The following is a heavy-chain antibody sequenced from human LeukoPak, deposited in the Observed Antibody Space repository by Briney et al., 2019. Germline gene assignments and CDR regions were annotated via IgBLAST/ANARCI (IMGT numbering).Heavy chain of an antibody. Sequence: KPSETLSLTCTVSGGSISSSSYYWVWIRQPPGRGLEWIGSIYNSGSTYYNPSLRSRVTISVDTSKSQFSLKLSSVTAADTAVYYCARRGYCSSTSCYAFNYWGQGTLVTVSS. CDR3: ARRGYCSSTSCYAFNY. CDR2: IYNSGST. J-gene: IGHJ4*02. V-gene: IGHV4-39*01. D-gene: IGHD2-2*01. CDR1: GGSISSSSYY.